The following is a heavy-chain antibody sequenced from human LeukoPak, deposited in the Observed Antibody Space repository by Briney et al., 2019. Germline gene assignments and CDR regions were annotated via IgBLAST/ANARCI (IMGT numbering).Heavy chain of an antibody. J-gene: IGHJ3*02. CDR1: GFTFSSYA. CDR3: ARDIAAAAHHDAFDI. CDR2: ISYDGSNK. Sequence: GGSLRLSCAASGFTFSSYAMHWVRQAPGKGLEWVAVISYDGSNKYYADSVKGRFTISRDNSKNTLYLQMNSLRAEDTAVYYCARDIAAAAHHDAFDIWGQGTMVTVSS. V-gene: IGHV3-30-3*01. D-gene: IGHD6-13*01.